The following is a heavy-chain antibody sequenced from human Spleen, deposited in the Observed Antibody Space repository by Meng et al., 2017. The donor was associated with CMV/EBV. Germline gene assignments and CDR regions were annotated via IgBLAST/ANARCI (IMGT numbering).Heavy chain of an antibody. D-gene: IGHD6-19*01. CDR2: IGHSGFT. Sequence: PQRQAAGPGLVRPSEALSLTCIVSGGSISTSGYYWGWIRQPPGKGLEWIGSIGHSGFTYYTPSLKSRVTVSIDTSRNQFSLWLTSVTAADTAVYYCVRSSAWVRTGFDPWGQGTLVTVSS. CDR3: VRSSAWVRTGFDP. V-gene: IGHV4-39*01. J-gene: IGHJ5*02. CDR1: GGSISTSGYY.